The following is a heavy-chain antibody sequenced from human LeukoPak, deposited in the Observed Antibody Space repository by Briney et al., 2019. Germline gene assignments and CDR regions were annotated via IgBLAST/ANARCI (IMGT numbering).Heavy chain of an antibody. CDR1: GFTFSSYA. CDR3: AREAFTTVTSATDAFDI. V-gene: IGHV3-30*04. Sequence: PGRSLRLSCAASGFTFSSYAMYWVRQAPGKGLEWVAVISYDGSNKYYADSVKGRFTISRDNSKNTLYLQMNSLRAEDTAVYYCAREAFTTVTSATDAFDIWGQGRMVTVSS. CDR2: ISYDGSNK. D-gene: IGHD4-17*01. J-gene: IGHJ3*02.